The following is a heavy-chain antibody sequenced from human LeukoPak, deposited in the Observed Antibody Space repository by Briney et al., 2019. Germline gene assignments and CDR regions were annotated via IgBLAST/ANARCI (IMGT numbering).Heavy chain of an antibody. CDR1: GFTFSSYA. Sequence: GGSLRPSCAASGFTFSSYAMNWVRQAPGKGLEWVAFISYDGSNKYYADSVKGRFTISRDNSKNTLYLQMNSLRAEDTAVYYCARGPCSSTSCDISLLTNWFDPWGQGTLVTVSS. CDR3: ARGPCSSTSCDISLLTNWFDP. CDR2: ISYDGSNK. V-gene: IGHV3-30-3*01. J-gene: IGHJ5*02. D-gene: IGHD2-2*02.